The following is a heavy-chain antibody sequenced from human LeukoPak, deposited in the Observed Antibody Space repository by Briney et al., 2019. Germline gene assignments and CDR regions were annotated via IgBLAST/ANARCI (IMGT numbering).Heavy chain of an antibody. J-gene: IGHJ4*02. V-gene: IGHV3-30*04. CDR3: ARLGGTLAAAGEEIDY. CDR2: ISYDGSNK. Sequence: GGSLRLSCAASGFTFSSYAMHWVRQAPGKGLEWVAVISYDGSNKYYADSVKGRFTISRDNSKNTLYLQMNSLRAEDTAVYYCARLGGTLAAAGEEIDYWGQGTLVTVSS. D-gene: IGHD6-13*01. CDR1: GFTFSSYA.